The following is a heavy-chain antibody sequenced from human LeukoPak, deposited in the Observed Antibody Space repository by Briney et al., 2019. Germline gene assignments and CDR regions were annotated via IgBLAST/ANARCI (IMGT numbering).Heavy chain of an antibody. CDR2: INHSGST. CDR1: GGSFSGYY. J-gene: IGHJ6*03. D-gene: IGHD4-11*01. CDR3: ARVFFDYSNYHPYYYYYYMDV. Sequence: SETLSLTCAVYGGSFSGYYWSWIRQPPGKGLEWIGEINHSGSTNYNPSLKSRVTISVDTSKNQFSLKLSSVTAADTAVYYCARVFFDYSNYHPYYYYYYMDVWGKGTTVTVSS. V-gene: IGHV4-34*01.